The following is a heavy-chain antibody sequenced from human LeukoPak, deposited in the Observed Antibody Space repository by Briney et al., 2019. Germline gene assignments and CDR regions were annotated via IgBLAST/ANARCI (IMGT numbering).Heavy chain of an antibody. J-gene: IGHJ6*03. CDR1: GGTFSSYA. Sequence: SVKVSCKASGGTFSSYAISWVRQAPGQGLEWMGGIIPIFGTANYAQKFQGRVTITADESTSTAYMELSSLRSEDTAVYYCARDSPSLNIAADSVDFYYYYYMDVWGKGTTVTVSS. CDR2: IIPIFGTA. V-gene: IGHV1-69*01. CDR3: ARDSPSLNIAADSVDFYYYYYMDV. D-gene: IGHD6-13*01.